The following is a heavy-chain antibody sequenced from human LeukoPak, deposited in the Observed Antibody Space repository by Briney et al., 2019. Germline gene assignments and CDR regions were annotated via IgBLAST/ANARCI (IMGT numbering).Heavy chain of an antibody. CDR1: GGSISSYY. CDR2: IYYSGST. D-gene: IGHD1-1*01. Sequence: SETLSLTCTVSGGSISSYYWSWIRQPQGRGLEWIGYIYYSGSTNYNPSLKSRVTISVDTSKNQFSLKLSSVTAADTAVYYCSRRVGWNHYYYYKDVWGKGTTVTVSS. J-gene: IGHJ6*03. V-gene: IGHV4-59*08. CDR3: SRRVGWNHYYYYKDV.